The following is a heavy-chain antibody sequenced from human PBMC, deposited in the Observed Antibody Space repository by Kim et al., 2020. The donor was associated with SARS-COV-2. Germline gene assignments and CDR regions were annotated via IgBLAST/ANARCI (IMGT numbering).Heavy chain of an antibody. Sequence: YADSGKGRFTISRDNAKNALYVQMNSLRAEDTAVYYCARVRSSSWYGMDVWGQGTTVTVSS. CDR3: ARVRSSSWYGMDV. D-gene: IGHD6-13*01. V-gene: IGHV3-11*04. J-gene: IGHJ6*02.